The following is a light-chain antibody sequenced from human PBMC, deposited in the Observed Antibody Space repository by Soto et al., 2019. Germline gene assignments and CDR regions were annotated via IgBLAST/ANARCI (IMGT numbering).Light chain of an antibody. V-gene: IGLV2-14*01. CDR1: SSDVGGYNY. J-gene: IGLJ3*02. CDR2: EVS. Sequence: QSALTQPASVSGSPGQSITISCTGTSSDVGGYNYVSWYQQHPGKAPKLMIYEVSNRPSGVSNRYSRSKSGNKASLTISGVQAEDEADYYCSSYTSSSTRVFGGGTKLTVL. CDR3: SSYTSSSTRV.